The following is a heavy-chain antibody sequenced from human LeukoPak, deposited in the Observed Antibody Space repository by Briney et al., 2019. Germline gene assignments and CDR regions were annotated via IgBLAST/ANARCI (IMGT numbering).Heavy chain of an antibody. CDR3: VREARAGNWFDP. CDR1: GSTFTDSY. Sequence: ASVKVSCKASGSTFTDSYIHWVRQAPGHGLEWMGWINPDSGGTNYAQQFQGRVTMTRDTSISTVYMDLSRLRSDDTAMYYCVREARAGNWFDPWGQGTLVIVSS. J-gene: IGHJ5*02. CDR2: INPDSGGT. V-gene: IGHV1-2*02.